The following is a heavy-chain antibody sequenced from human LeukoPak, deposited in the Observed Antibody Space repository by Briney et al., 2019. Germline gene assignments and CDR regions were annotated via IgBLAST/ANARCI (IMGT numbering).Heavy chain of an antibody. CDR2: ISADGGST. J-gene: IGHJ4*02. Sequence: PGGSLRLSCVVSGINFADYAMHWVRQPPGKGLEWVSLISADGGSTFSADSVKGRFSISRDNSKNSLSLEMNSLRTEDTAMYYCARGSGKFDYWGQGTLVAVSS. CDR3: ARGSGKFDY. V-gene: IGHV3-43*02. CDR1: GINFADYA.